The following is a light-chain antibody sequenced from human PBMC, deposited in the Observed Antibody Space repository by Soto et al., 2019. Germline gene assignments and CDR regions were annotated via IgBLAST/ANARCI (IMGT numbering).Light chain of an antibody. CDR2: GAS. CDR3: QQSAGS. CDR1: QSVSPSS. J-gene: IGKJ4*02. V-gene: IGKV3-20*01. Sequence: EILLTQSPGTLSLSPGERATLSCRASQSVSPSSLAWYQQRPGQSPRLLIYGASSRATGIPDRFSGRGSGTDFTLIISRLEPEDFAVYYCQQSAGSFGGGTKVDIK.